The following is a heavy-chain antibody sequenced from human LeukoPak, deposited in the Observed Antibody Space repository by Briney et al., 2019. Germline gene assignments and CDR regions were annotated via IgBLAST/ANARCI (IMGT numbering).Heavy chain of an antibody. J-gene: IGHJ4*02. Sequence: GGSLRLSCAASGFTFSSYWMGWVRQAPGKGLKWVANIKQDGSEKYYVDSVKGRFTISRDNAENSLDLQMNSLRAEDTAFYYCARIRWAGGTWAFDYWGQGTLVTVSS. D-gene: IGHD1-26*01. CDR3: ARIRWAGGTWAFDY. CDR2: IKQDGSEK. CDR1: GFTFSSYW. V-gene: IGHV3-7*01.